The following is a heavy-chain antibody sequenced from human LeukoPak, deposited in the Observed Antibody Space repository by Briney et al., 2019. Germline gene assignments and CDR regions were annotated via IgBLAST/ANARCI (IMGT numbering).Heavy chain of an antibody. CDR3: ARGDILTGHQPPDY. CDR2: IYTSGST. J-gene: IGHJ4*02. D-gene: IGHD3-9*01. V-gene: IGHV4-4*07. CDR1: CGSISSYY. Sequence: PSETLSLTCTVSCGSISSYYWSWIRRPAGKGLEWIGRIYTSGSTNYNPSLKSRVTMSVDTSKNQFSLKLSSVTAADTAVYYCARGDILTGHQPPDYWGQGTLVTVSS.